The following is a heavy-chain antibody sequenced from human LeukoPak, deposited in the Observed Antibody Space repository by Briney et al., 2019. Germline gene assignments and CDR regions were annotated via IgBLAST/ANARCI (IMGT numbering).Heavy chain of an antibody. J-gene: IGHJ3*01. Sequence: AGGSLRLSCAASRFIFSNYAMSWVRQAPGKGLEWVSAISGSGSSTYYADSVKGRFTNSRDNSKNTLHLQMNSLRAEDTALYYCAKDSGSYGPNHPFDVWGQGTMVTVSS. CDR3: AKDSGSYGPNHPFDV. CDR1: RFIFSNYA. D-gene: IGHD1-26*01. V-gene: IGHV3-23*01. CDR2: ISGSGSST.